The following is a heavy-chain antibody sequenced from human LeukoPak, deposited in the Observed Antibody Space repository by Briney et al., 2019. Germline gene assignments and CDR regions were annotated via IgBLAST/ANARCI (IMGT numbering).Heavy chain of an antibody. CDR2: ISISSNYK. J-gene: IGHJ4*01. V-gene: IGHV3-21*01. CDR3: ARSGTLPMVDY. CDR1: GFTFSRYS. D-gene: IGHD3-10*01. Sequence: GGSLRLSCAASGFTFSRYSMNWVRQAPGKGLEWVSSISISSNYKYYPDSLKGRLTISRDNAKDSLSLQMNSLRAEDTAVYYCARSGTLPMVDYWGHGTLVVVSS.